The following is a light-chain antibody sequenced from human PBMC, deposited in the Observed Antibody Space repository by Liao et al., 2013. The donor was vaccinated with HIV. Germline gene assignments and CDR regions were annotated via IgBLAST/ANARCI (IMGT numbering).Light chain of an antibody. J-gene: IGLJ3*02. V-gene: IGLV3-1*01. CDR1: KLGDKY. CDR3: QVWNSSSGV. Sequence: SYELTQPPSVSVSPGQTASITCSGDKLGDKYACWYQQKAGHSPVEVIFEDSKRPSGIPERFSGSNSGNTATLTISRVEAADEADYYCQVWNSSSGVFGGGTKLTVL. CDR2: EDS.